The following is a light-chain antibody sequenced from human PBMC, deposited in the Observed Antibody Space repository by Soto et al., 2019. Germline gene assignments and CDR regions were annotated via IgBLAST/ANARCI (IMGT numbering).Light chain of an antibody. CDR3: AAWDDSLNSVI. CDR2: TNT. V-gene: IGLV1-44*01. CDR1: RSNIGTNP. J-gene: IGLJ2*01. Sequence: QSVLTQPPSASGTPGQSVSISCSGSRSNIGTNPVNRYQQLPGTAPKLLFYTNTQRPSGVPDRFSASKSGTSASLAISGLQSEDEADYYCAAWDDSLNSVIFGGGTKVTVL.